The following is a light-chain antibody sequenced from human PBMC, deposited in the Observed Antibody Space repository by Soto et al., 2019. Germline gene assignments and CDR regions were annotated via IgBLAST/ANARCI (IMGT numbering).Light chain of an antibody. J-gene: IGLJ1*01. CDR2: DVS. Sequence: HSVVNPPASVSGSPGQAITLSLPGNSRDVGGYNYVSWYQQHPGKAPKFMIYDVSNRPSGVSNRFSGSKSGNTASLTISGLQAEDEADYYCCSYTTSNTRQIVFGTGTKVTVL. V-gene: IGLV2-14*01. CDR1: SRDVGGYNY. CDR3: CSYTTSNTRQIV.